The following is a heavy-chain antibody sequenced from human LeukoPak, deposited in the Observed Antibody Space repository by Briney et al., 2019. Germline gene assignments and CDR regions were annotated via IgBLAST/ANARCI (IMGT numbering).Heavy chain of an antibody. CDR2: IIWDGSTT. D-gene: IGHD1-1*01. CDR1: GFSFCDYG. Sequence: PGGSLRLSCVASGFSFCDYGMHWVRQAPGKGLEWVSGIIWDGSTTDYADSVRGRFTMSRDNSKNSLFLEMNGLTVEDSALYFCAVDRGIRRLGIYYYDMDVWGKGTRVTVSS. V-gene: IGHV3-43D*04. J-gene: IGHJ6*03. CDR3: AVDRGIRRLGIYYYDMDV.